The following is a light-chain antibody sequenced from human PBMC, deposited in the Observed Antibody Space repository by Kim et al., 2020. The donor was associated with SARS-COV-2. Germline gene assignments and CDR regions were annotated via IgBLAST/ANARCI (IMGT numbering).Light chain of an antibody. CDR2: GAS. J-gene: IGKJ4*01. V-gene: IGKV3-15*01. CDR1: QSVNSN. CDR3: QQYNQWPLT. Sequence: EIVMTQSPGTLSVSPGERATLSCRASQSVNSNLAWYQQKPGQAPRFLIYGASTRATGIPATFSGSGSGTEFTLTISSLQSEDFAVYYCQQYNQWPLTFGGGTKVDIK.